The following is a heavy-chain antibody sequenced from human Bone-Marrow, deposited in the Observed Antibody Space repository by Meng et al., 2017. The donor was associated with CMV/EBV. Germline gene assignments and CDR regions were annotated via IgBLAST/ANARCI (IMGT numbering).Heavy chain of an antibody. CDR2: INHSGST. CDR3: ARAGIVVVPHGMDV. D-gene: IGHD2-2*01. CDR1: GGSFSGYY. J-gene: IGHJ6*02. V-gene: IGHV4-34*01. Sequence: SQTLPLTCAVYGGSFSGYYWSWIRQPPGKGLEWIGEINHSGSTNYNPSLKSRVTISVDTSKNQFSLKLSSVTAADTAVYYCARAGIVVVPHGMDVWGQGTTVTVSS.